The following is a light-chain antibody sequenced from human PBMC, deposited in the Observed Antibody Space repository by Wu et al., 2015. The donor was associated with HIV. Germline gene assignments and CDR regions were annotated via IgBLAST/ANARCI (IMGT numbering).Light chain of an antibody. CDR3: QQNYDTRGS. CDR2: AAS. J-gene: IGKJ2*03. CDR1: HKISSY. Sequence: DIQMTQSPSSLSASVGDRATITCRASHKISSYLNWYQQKPGKAPKLLIYAASNLQSGVPSRFSGSGSGTDFSLTISGVQPEDSATYYCQQNYDTRGSFGQGTKLEI. V-gene: IGKV1-39*01.